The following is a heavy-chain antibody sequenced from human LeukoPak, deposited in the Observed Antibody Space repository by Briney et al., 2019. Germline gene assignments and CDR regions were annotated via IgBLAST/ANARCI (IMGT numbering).Heavy chain of an antibody. CDR1: GGSFSGYY. CDR3: ARVPHGYYATGWCFDL. J-gene: IGHJ2*01. CDR2: INHSGST. Sequence: PSETLSLTCAVYGGSFSGYYWSWIRQPPGKGLEWIGEINHSGSTNYNPSLKSRVTISVDTSKNQFSLKLSSVTAADTAVYYCARVPHGYYATGWCFDLWGRGTLVTVSS. D-gene: IGHD1-26*01. V-gene: IGHV4-34*01.